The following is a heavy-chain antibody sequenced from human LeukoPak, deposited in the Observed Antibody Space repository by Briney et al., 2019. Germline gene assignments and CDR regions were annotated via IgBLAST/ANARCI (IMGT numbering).Heavy chain of an antibody. V-gene: IGHV4-34*01. CDR3: AKYTSYSGSYDWYFDL. D-gene: IGHD1-26*01. CDR2: INHSGST. J-gene: IGHJ2*01. CDR1: GGSFSGYY. Sequence: SETLSLTCAVYGGSFSGYYWSWIRQPPGKGLEWIGEINHSGSTNYNPSLKSRVTISVDTSKNQFSLKLSSVTAADTAVYFCAKYTSYSGSYDWYFDLWGRGSLVTVSS.